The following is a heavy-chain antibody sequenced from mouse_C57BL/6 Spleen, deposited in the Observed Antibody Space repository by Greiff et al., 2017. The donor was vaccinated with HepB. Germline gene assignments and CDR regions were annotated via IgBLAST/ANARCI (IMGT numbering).Heavy chain of an antibody. Sequence: VHVKQSGPELVKPGASVKISCKASGYSFTDYNMNWVKQSNGKSLEWIGVINPNYGTTSYNQKFKGKATLTVDQSSSTAYMQLNSLTSEDSAVYYCASLGYYYGSSYFDYWGQGTTLTVSS. CDR1: GYSFTDYN. V-gene: IGHV1-39*01. CDR3: ASLGYYYGSSYFDY. CDR2: INPNYGTT. D-gene: IGHD1-1*01. J-gene: IGHJ2*01.